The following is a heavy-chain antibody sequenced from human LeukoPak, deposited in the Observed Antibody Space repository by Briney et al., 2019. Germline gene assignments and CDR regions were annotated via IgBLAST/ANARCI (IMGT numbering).Heavy chain of an antibody. CDR3: ATLPSTKFPYGNNYGYLFKY. V-gene: IGHV3-23*01. J-gene: IGHJ4*02. CDR1: GFTFSTYA. CDR2: ISGSGDTT. D-gene: IGHD5-18*01. Sequence: PGGSLRLSCAASGFTFSTYAMSWVRQTPRKGLELVSAISGSGDTTYYADSVTGRFTISRDNSRNTLYLQMNSLRAEDMAVYYCATLPSTKFPYGNNYGYLFKYWGQGTLVTVSS.